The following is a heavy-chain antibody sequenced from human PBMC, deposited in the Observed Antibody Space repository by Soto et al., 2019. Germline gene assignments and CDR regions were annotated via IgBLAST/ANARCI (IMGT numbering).Heavy chain of an antibody. D-gene: IGHD3-10*01. CDR1: GFTFSSYA. Sequence: EVQLLESGGGLVQPGGSLRLTCTASGFTFSSYAMTWVRQAPGKGLEWVSCIGGSDGSTYYADSVKGRFTISRDNSKITLHLQMNSLRVEVAAVYYCAKDRLGSVGGLYAPWGQGTLVTVSS. CDR2: IGGSDGST. CDR3: AKDRLGSVGGLYAP. V-gene: IGHV3-23*01. J-gene: IGHJ5*02.